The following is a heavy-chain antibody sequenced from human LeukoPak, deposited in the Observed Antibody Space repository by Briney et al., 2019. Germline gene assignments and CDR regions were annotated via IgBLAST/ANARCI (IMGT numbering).Heavy chain of an antibody. J-gene: IGHJ4*02. CDR3: ARRRGDGYNSPFDY. D-gene: IGHD5-24*01. Sequence: GESLKISCQGSGQSFSNYWIGWVRQMPGKGLEWMGNIYPADSDTRYSPSFQGQVTISADKSITTAYLQWSSLKASDTATYYCARRRGDGYNSPFDYWGQGTLVTVSS. V-gene: IGHV5-51*01. CDR2: IYPADSDT. CDR1: GQSFSNYW.